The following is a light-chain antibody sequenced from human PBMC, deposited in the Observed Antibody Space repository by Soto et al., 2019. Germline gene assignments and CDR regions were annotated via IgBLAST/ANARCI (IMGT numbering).Light chain of an antibody. CDR1: QSINRY. J-gene: IGKJ4*01. CDR3: QRYNSYPLT. CDR2: DAS. Sequence: DIQMTQSPSTLSASVGDRVTITCRATQSINRYLAWYQQKPGKAPKLLIYDASILESGVPSRFSGSASGTEFILTISNLQPEDFATYYCQRYNSYPLTFGGGTKVDIK. V-gene: IGKV1-5*01.